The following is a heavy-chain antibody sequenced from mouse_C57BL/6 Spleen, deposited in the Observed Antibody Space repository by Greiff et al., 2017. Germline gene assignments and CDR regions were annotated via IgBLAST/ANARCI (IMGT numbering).Heavy chain of an antibody. CDR3: ARSDKLRGDFDV. CDR2: ISPGDGDT. J-gene: IGHJ1*03. CDR1: GYAFSSSW. V-gene: IGHV1-82*01. D-gene: IGHD1-1*01. Sequence: VQLQPSGPELVQPGASVKISCKASGYAFSSSWMNWVKQRPGKGLEWIGRISPGDGDTNYNGKFKGKATLTADKSSSTAYMQLSSLTSEDSAVYFCARSDKLRGDFDVGGTGTTVTVSS.